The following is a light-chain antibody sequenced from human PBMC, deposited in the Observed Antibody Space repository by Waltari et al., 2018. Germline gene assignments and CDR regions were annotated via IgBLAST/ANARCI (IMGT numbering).Light chain of an antibody. CDR1: QSLLYSSNNKNY. V-gene: IGKV4-1*01. J-gene: IGKJ1*01. Sequence: DIVMTQSPDSLAVSLGERATINCKSSQSLLYSSNNKNYLAWYQQKPGQPPKGVIYWASTRESGVPDLVSGSGSGTDFTLTISSLQAADVAVYYCQQYYSAPLTFGQGTKVEIK. CDR2: WAS. CDR3: QQYYSAPLT.